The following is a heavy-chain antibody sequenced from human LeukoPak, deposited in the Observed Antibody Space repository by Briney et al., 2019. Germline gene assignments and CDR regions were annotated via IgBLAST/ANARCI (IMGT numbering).Heavy chain of an antibody. CDR1: GGSFSGYY. Sequence: PSETLSLTCAVYGGSFSGYYWSWIRQPPGKGLEWIGEINHSGSTNYNPSLKSRVTISVDTSKNQFSLKLSSVTAADTAVYYCARKPRSYRYTLYFDYWGQGTLVTVSS. CDR2: INHSGST. J-gene: IGHJ4*02. V-gene: IGHV4-34*01. D-gene: IGHD3-16*02. CDR3: ARKPRSYRYTLYFDY.